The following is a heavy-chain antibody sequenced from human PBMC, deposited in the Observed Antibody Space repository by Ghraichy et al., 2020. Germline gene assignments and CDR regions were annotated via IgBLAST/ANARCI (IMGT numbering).Heavy chain of an antibody. V-gene: IGHV3-48*03. D-gene: IGHD3-10*01. J-gene: IGHJ6*02. CDR3: ARDEARGVGQYGMDV. Sequence: GALRLSCAASGFSIITYEMIWVRQAPGKGLEWVSYINPSGATTHYADSVKGRFTISRDDAKNSLYLQMTSLRAEDTAVYYCARDEARGVGQYGMDVWGQGTTVTVSS. CDR2: INPSGATT. CDR1: GFSIITYE.